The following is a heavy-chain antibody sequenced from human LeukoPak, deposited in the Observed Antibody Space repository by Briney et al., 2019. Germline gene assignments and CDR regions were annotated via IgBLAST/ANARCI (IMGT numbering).Heavy chain of an antibody. D-gene: IGHD1-14*01. CDR3: AKATGYLL. J-gene: IGHJ4*02. V-gene: IGHV3-30*07. CDR2: ISYDGSNA. Sequence: GGSLRLSCAASGFTFSMYALHWVRQAPGKGLEWVALISYDGSNADYVDSVKGRFTISGDNSENTLYLQMNSLRAEDTAVYYCAKATGYLLWGQGTLDIVSS. CDR1: GFTFSMYA.